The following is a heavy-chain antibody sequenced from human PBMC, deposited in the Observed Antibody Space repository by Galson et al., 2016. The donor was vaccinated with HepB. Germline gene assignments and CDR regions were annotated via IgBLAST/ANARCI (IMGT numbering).Heavy chain of an antibody. CDR1: GYSFSSYW. J-gene: IGHJ4*02. D-gene: IGHD3/OR15-3a*01. CDR2: IYPDDSET. Sequence: QSGAEVTKPGESLRISCKGSGYSFSSYWIGWVRQKPGKGLEYMGIIYPDDSETTYSPSFQGQVTISADKSITTARLQWSSLKTPDTAIYYCASGDWGLHGGDYWGQGTLVTVSS. CDR3: ASGDWGLHGGDY. V-gene: IGHV5-51*01.